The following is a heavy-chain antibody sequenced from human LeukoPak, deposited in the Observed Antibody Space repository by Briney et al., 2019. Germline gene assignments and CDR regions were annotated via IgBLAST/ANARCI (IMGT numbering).Heavy chain of an antibody. D-gene: IGHD2-2*01. J-gene: IGHJ4*02. CDR3: ARDSGYCTTTSCFRPFDS. V-gene: IGHV1-2*02. CDR1: GYTFTGYY. CDR2: IIPNSGAT. Sequence: ASVKVSCKASGYTFTGYYMHWVRQAPGQGLEWMGWIIPNSGATKYAQKFQGRVTMTRDTSISTAYMELSGLRSDDTAVYYCARDSGYCTTTSCFRPFDSWGQGTLVTVSS.